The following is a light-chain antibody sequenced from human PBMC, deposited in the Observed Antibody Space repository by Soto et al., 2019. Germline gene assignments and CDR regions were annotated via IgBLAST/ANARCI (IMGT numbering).Light chain of an antibody. CDR3: QQYHNYPRT. J-gene: IGKJ1*01. Sequence: DIQMTQSPSTLAASVGDRVTITCRASQSISSWLAWYQHKPGKAPKLLISDASNLESGVPSRFSGSGSGTEYTLTISSLQPDDFAIYYCQQYHNYPRTFGQGTKVDIK. CDR2: DAS. CDR1: QSISSW. V-gene: IGKV1-5*01.